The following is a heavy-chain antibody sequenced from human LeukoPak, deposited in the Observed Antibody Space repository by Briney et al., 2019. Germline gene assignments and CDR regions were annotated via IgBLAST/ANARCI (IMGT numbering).Heavy chain of an antibody. CDR3: ARRRTPYGSGSYYNAGPANNWFDP. CDR1: GYSISSGYY. CDR2: IYHSGST. J-gene: IGHJ5*02. Sequence: SETLSLTCTVSGYSISSGYYWGWIRQPPGKGLEWIGSIYHSGSTYYNPSLKSRVTISVDTSKNQFSLKLSSVTTADTAVYYCARRRTPYGSGSYYNAGPANNWFDPWGQGTLVTVSS. D-gene: IGHD3-10*01. V-gene: IGHV4-38-2*02.